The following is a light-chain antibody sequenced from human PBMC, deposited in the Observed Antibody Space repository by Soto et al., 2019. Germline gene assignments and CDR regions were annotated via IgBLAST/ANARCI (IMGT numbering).Light chain of an antibody. CDR2: DAS. CDR3: QQRGNRPPWT. CDR1: QSVDKY. J-gene: IGKJ1*01. V-gene: IGKV3-11*01. Sequence: EIVMTQSPATLSLSPGERATPSCRARQSVDKYLVWYQQKPGQAPRLLIYDASNRATGIPARFSGSGSGTDFTLTISSLEPEDFAVYYCQQRGNRPPWTFGQGTKVDIK.